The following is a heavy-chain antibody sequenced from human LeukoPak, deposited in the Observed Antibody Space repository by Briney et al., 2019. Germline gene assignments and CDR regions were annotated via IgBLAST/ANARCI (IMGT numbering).Heavy chain of an antibody. D-gene: IGHD3-16*01. Sequence: GGSLRLSCAASGFTFSDYYMSWIRQAPGKGLECVSYISSSGNTTYRADSMKGRFTISSDNAKNSLYLQMSSLRAEDTAVYYCARDGGSTSYFDYWGQGTLVTVSS. CDR2: ISSSGNTT. CDR3: ARDGGSTSYFDY. CDR1: GFTFSDYY. J-gene: IGHJ4*02. V-gene: IGHV3-11*04.